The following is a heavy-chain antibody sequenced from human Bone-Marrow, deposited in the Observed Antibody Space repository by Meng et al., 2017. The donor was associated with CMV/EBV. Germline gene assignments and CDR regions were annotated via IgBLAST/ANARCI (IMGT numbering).Heavy chain of an antibody. Sequence: SGFAVDDYAVHWMRQDKGKSLEWVSLISWEGGSTYYADSVKGRFTSSRDNSKNTLYLQMNSLRAEDTAVYYCAKALDFWSGYYLDYWGQGTLVTVSS. V-gene: IGHV3-43D*04. D-gene: IGHD3-3*01. CDR1: GFAVDDYA. CDR3: AKALDFWSGYYLDY. J-gene: IGHJ4*02. CDR2: ISWEGGST.